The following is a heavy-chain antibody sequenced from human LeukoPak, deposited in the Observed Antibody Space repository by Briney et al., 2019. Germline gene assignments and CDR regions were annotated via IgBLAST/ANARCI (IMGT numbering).Heavy chain of an antibody. CDR2: IYYSGST. CDR3: ARPYSSGWYGDFDY. Sequence: SETLSLTCTVSGGSISSSSYYWGWIRQPPGKGLEWIGSIYYSGSTYYNPSLKSRVTISVDTSKNQFSLKLSSETAAETAVYYCARPYSSGWYGDFDYWGQGTLVTVSS. CDR1: GGSISSSSYY. V-gene: IGHV4-39*01. J-gene: IGHJ4*02. D-gene: IGHD6-19*01.